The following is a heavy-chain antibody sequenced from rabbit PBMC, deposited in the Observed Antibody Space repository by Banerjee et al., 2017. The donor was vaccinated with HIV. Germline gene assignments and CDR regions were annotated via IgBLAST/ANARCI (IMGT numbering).Heavy chain of an antibody. D-gene: IGHD2-1*01. CDR2: IYAGSSGST. CDR1: GFSFSSSYY. Sequence: QSLEESGGDLVKPGASLTLTCTASGFSFSSSYYMCWVRQAPGKGLEWIACIYAGSSGSTYYASWAKGRFTISKTSSTTVTLQMTSLTAADTATYFCARDPYSYDDYGDYGNFNLWGPGTLVTVS. V-gene: IGHV1S40*01. CDR3: ARDPYSYDDYGDYGNFNL. J-gene: IGHJ4*01.